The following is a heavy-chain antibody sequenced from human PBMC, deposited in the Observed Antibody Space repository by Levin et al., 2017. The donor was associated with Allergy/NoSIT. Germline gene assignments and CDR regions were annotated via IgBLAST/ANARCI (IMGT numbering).Heavy chain of an antibody. CDR1: GGSISSYY. J-gene: IGHJ4*02. V-gene: IGHV4-59*08. CDR3: ASSLWFGELLPFDY. D-gene: IGHD3-10*01. Sequence: PSETLSLTCTVSGGSISSYYWSWIRQPPGKGLEWIGYIYYSGSTNYNPSLKSRVTISVDTSKNQFSLKLSSVTAADTAVYYCASSLWFGELLPFDYWGQGTLVTVSS. CDR2: IYYSGST.